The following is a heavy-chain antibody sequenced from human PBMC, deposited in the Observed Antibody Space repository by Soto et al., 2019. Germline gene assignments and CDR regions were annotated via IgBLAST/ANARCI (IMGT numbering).Heavy chain of an antibody. CDR3: AKGYGTTVTGRFYYYYYMDV. CDR2: INPNSGGT. CDR1: GYTFTGYY. Sequence: ASVKVSCKASGYTFTGYYMHWVRQAPGQGLEWMGWINPNSGGTNYAQKFQGWVTMTRDTSISTAYMELSRLRAEDTAVYYCAKGYGTTVTGRFYYYYYMDVWGKGTTVTVSS. D-gene: IGHD4-17*01. V-gene: IGHV1-2*04. J-gene: IGHJ6*03.